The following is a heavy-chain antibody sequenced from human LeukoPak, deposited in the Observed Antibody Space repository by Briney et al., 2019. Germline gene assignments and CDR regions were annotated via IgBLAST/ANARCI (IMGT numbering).Heavy chain of an antibody. J-gene: IGHJ4*02. D-gene: IGHD3-16*01. CDR1: GGTFSSYA. V-gene: IGHV1-69*04. Sequence: SAKVSCKASGGTFSSYAISWVRQAPGQGLEWMGRIIPILGIANYAQKFQGRVTITADKSTSTAYMELSSLRSEDTAVYYCARESWRVRASFTFDYWGQGTLVTVSS. CDR3: ARESWRVRASFTFDY. CDR2: IIPILGIA.